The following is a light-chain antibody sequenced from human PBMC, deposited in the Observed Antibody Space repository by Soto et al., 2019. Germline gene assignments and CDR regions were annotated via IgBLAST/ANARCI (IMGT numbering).Light chain of an antibody. Sequence: QSVLTQPPSASGTPGQRVSISCSGSGASIGRNAVNWYQQLPGTAPKLLMYRSDQRPSGVPDRFSGSKSGTSASLAISGLQSEDEADYYCAAWDDSLNGWVFGGGTKLTVL. CDR2: RSD. J-gene: IGLJ3*02. V-gene: IGLV1-44*01. CDR1: GASIGRNA. CDR3: AAWDDSLNGWV.